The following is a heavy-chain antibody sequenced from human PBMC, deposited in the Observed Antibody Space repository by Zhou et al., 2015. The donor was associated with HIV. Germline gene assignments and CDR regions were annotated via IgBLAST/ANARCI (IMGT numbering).Heavy chain of an antibody. J-gene: IGHJ2*01. CDR3: ARERGGGTRPDWRYFDL. V-gene: IGHV1-69*06. D-gene: IGHD3-16*01. CDR2: IIPMFGTP. Sequence: QVQLVQSGAEVKKPGSSVKVSCKASGGTFRSDGISWVRQAPGQGLEWMGGIIPMFGTPNDAQKFQGRVTITADRSTSTAYMELRSLRSEDTAVYYCARERGGGTRPDWRYFDLWGRGTLVIVSS. CDR1: GGTFRSDG.